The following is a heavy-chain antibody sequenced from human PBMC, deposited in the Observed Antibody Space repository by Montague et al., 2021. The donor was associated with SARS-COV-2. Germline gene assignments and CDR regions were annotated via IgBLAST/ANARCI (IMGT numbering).Heavy chain of an antibody. CDR3: AKTGYSSGWHSFDY. CDR2: IYHSGST. CDR1: GGSISSINW. Sequence: SETLSLTCVVSGGSISSINWWSWVRQPPGKGLEWIGGIYHSGSTNYNPSLKSRFIISVDKSKNQFSLKLSSVTAADTAVYYCAKTGYSSGWHSFDYWGQGTLVTVSS. V-gene: IGHV4-4*02. D-gene: IGHD6-19*01. J-gene: IGHJ4*02.